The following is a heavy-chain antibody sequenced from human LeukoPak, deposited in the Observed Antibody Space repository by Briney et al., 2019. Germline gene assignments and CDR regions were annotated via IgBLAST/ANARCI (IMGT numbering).Heavy chain of an antibody. V-gene: IGHV3-23*01. D-gene: IGHD3-10*01. Sequence: GGSLRLSCAASGFTFSNYAMSWVRQAPGKGLEWVSAISGSGGSTYYADSVKGRFTISRDNSKNTLYLQMNSLRAEDTAVYYCAKGGRVTMVRRVITHQYYFDYWGQGTLVTVSS. CDR2: ISGSGGST. CDR3: AKGGRVTMVRRVITHQYYFDY. J-gene: IGHJ4*02. CDR1: GFTFSNYA.